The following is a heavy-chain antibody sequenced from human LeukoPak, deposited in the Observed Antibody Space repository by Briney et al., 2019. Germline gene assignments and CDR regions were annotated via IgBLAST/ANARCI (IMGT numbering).Heavy chain of an antibody. CDR1: GYTFTGYY. CDR3: ARGPDYYGSDTYFDY. CDR2: INPNSGGT. V-gene: IGHV1-2*02. Sequence: GASVKVSCKASGYTFTGYYMHWVRQAPGQGLEWMGWINPNSGGTNYAQKFQGRVTMTRDTSISTAYMELSRLRSDDTAVYYCARGPDYYGSDTYFDYWGQGTLVTVSS. J-gene: IGHJ4*02. D-gene: IGHD3-10*01.